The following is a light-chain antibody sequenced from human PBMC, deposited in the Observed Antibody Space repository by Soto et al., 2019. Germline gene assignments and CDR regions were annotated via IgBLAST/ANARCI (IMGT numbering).Light chain of an antibody. J-gene: IGKJ4*02. V-gene: IGKV1-39*01. CDR3: QQSYHTLPLT. CDR2: AAS. Sequence: DIQMTQSPSSLSASVGDRVTITCRASQSISSYLNWYQQKPGKAPKLLIYAASSLQSGVPSRFSGSGSGTDFTLTISSLQPEDFATYYCQQSYHTLPLTFGGGTKVDIK. CDR1: QSISSY.